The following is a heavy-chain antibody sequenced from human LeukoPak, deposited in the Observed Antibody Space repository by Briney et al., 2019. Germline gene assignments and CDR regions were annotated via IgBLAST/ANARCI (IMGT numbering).Heavy chain of an antibody. CDR2: ITTNGVNT. J-gene: IGHJ4*02. CDR3: AKESLGYFDY. V-gene: IGHV3-23*01. D-gene: IGHD7-27*01. CDR1: GFIFSSYA. Sequence: PGGSLRLSCAASGFIFSSYAMSWVRQAPGKGLEWVSAITTNGVNTYYTDSVKGRFTISRDNSMSTLYLQMNSLRAEDTAVYYCAKESLGYFDYWGQGTLVTVSS.